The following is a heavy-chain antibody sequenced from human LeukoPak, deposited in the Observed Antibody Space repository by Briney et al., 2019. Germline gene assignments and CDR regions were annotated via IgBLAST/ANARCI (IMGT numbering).Heavy chain of an antibody. J-gene: IGHJ4*02. V-gene: IGHV4-59*01. Sequence: PSETLSLTCTVSGGSISSYYWTWIRQPPGKGLEWIGYIYYSGSTYYSPSLKSRVAISIDTSKNQFSLGLGSVTAADTALYYCAGWFSGYYAYWGQGTLVTVSS. CDR3: AGWFSGYYAY. CDR2: IYYSGST. D-gene: IGHD3-10*01. CDR1: GGSISSYY.